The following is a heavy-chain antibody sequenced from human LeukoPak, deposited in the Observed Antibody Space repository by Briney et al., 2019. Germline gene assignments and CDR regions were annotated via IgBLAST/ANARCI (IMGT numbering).Heavy chain of an antibody. J-gene: IGHJ4*02. CDR3: AKVGRGYSGYDPIDY. CDR1: GFTFSSYG. Sequence: PGGSLRLSCAASGFTFSSYGMHWVRQAPGKGLEWVAFIRYDGSNKYYADSVKGRFTISRDNSKNTLYLQMNSLRAEDTAVYYCAKVGRGYSGYDPIDYWGQGTLVTVSS. V-gene: IGHV3-30*02. CDR2: IRYDGSNK. D-gene: IGHD5-12*01.